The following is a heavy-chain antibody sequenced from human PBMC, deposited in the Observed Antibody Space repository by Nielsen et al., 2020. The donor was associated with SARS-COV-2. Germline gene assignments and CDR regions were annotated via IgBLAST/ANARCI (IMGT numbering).Heavy chain of an antibody. CDR3: ARDRVGSSGWDYYFDY. D-gene: IGHD6-19*01. J-gene: IGHJ4*02. CDR1: GFTFSSYG. CDR2: IWYDGSNK. Sequence: GESLKISCAASGFTFSSYGMHWVRQAPGTGLEWVAVIWYDGSNKYYADSVKGRFTISRDNSKNTLYLQMKSLRAEDTAVYYCARDRVGSSGWDYYFDYWGQGTLVTVSS. V-gene: IGHV3-33*01.